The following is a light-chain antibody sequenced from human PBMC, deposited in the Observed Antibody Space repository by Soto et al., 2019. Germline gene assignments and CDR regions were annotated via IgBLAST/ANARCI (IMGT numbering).Light chain of an antibody. CDR2: GVS. CDR1: QSVRSDY. CDR3: QQYGKARGT. J-gene: IGKJ1*01. V-gene: IGKV3-20*01. Sequence: DIVFTKSPDTLSLSPGQRATLSCRASQSVRSDYFAWYQQKPGQAPRVIIFGVSTRATGVPDRFSGSGSGTDFTLTISRLEPEDFAVYYCQQYGKARGTFGQGTKV.